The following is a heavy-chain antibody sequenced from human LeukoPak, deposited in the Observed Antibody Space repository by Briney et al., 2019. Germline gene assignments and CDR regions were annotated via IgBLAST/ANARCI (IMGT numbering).Heavy chain of an antibody. CDR3: ARSSLEYYYYYYMDV. Sequence: ASVKVSCKASGGTFSSYAISWVRQAPGQGLEWMGGIIPIFGTANYAQKFQGRVTITADESTSTAYMELSSLRSEDTAVYYCARSSLEYYYYYYMDVWGKGTTVTVSS. J-gene: IGHJ6*03. CDR2: IIPIFGTA. CDR1: GGTFSSYA. V-gene: IGHV1-69*13. D-gene: IGHD1-1*01.